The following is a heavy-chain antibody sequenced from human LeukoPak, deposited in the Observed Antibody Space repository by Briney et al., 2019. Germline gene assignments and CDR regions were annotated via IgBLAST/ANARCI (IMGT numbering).Heavy chain of an antibody. Sequence: GEPLKISCKGSGYSFTSYWIGWVRQMPGKGLEWMGIIYPGDSDTRYSPSFQGQVTISADKSISTAYLQWSSLKASDTAMYYCASGIVVVPAAGAFDIWGQGTMVTVSS. CDR2: IYPGDSDT. CDR1: GYSFTSYW. D-gene: IGHD2-2*01. CDR3: ASGIVVVPAAGAFDI. V-gene: IGHV5-51*01. J-gene: IGHJ3*02.